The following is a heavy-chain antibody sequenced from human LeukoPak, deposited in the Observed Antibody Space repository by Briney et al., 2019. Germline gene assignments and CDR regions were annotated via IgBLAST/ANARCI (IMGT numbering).Heavy chain of an antibody. J-gene: IGHJ6*03. CDR2: IIPIFGTT. V-gene: IGHV1-69*13. Sequence: SVKVSCKASGGTFSSYAISWVRQAPGQGLEWMGGIIPIFGTTNYAQKFQGRVTITADESTSTAYMELSSLRSEDTAVYYCARDPRPLLRPPPNYYYMDVWGKGTTVTVSS. CDR1: GGTFSSYA. CDR3: ARDPRPLLRPPPNYYYMDV. D-gene: IGHD3-3*01.